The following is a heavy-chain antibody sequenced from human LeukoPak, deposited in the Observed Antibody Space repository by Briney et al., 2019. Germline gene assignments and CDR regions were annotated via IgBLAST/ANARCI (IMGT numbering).Heavy chain of an antibody. CDR1: GFSLSTSGMR. J-gene: IGHJ4*02. V-gene: IGHV2-70*04. CDR2: IDWDDDK. D-gene: IGHD3-10*01. CDR3: ARTTMVRGVIYFDY. Sequence: SGPALVKPTQTLTLTCTFSGFSLSTSGMRVSWIRQPPGKALEWLARIDWDDDKFYSTSLKTRLTISKDTSKNQVVLTMTNMDPVDTATYYCARTTMVRGVIYFDYWGQGTLVTVSS.